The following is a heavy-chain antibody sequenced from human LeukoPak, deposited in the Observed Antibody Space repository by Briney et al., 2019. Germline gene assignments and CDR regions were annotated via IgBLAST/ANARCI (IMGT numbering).Heavy chain of an antibody. V-gene: IGHV3-7*01. Sequence: GGSLRLSCAASGFTFSSYWMSWVRRAPGKGLEWVANIKQDGSEKSYVDSVRGRFTISRDNAKNSLYLQMTSLRVEDTAVYYCARDPIRYYDSNPFDPWGQGTLVTVSS. CDR3: ARDPIRYYDSNPFDP. CDR2: IKQDGSEK. D-gene: IGHD3-22*01. J-gene: IGHJ5*02. CDR1: GFTFSSYW.